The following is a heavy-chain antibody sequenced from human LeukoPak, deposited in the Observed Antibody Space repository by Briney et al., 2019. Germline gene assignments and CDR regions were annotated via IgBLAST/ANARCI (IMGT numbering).Heavy chain of an antibody. CDR2: IYSGGST. V-gene: IGHV3-53*01. D-gene: IGHD3-22*01. Sequence: PGGSLRLSCAASGFTVSSNYMSWVRQAPGKGLEWVSVIYSGGSTYYADSVKGRFTISRDNAKNSLYLQVNSLRAEDTAVYYCARWLRYYDSSGYFYYYYMDVWGKGTTVTISS. CDR3: ARWLRYYDSSGYFYYYYMDV. J-gene: IGHJ6*03. CDR1: GFTVSSNY.